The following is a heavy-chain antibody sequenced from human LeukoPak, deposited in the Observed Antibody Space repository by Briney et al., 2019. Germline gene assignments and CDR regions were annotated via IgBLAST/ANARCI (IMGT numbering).Heavy chain of an antibody. CDR1: GYTFTSYD. D-gene: IGHD3-3*01. V-gene: IGHV1-8*01. CDR2: MNPNSGNT. CDR3: ARGKDFWSGDYALFYYHYMAV. Sequence: GASVKVSCKASGYTFTSYDMNWVRQATGQGLEWMGWMNPNSGNTDYAQKFQGRVTMTRNTPISTAYMELSSLRSDDTAVYYCARGKDFWSGDYALFYYHYMAVGGKGTSATVYS. J-gene: IGHJ6*03.